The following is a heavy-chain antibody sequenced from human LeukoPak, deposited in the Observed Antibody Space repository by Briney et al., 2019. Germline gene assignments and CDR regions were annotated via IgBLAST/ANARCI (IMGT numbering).Heavy chain of an antibody. D-gene: IGHD4-17*01. J-gene: IGHJ4*02. Sequence: GGSLRLSCAASGFTFSSYGMHWVRQAPGKGLEWVAFIQNDGNEKYYAGSVKGRYTISRDNSKNTLYLQMNSLRTEDTADYYCAKRGTVTSNFEYWGQGTLVTVSS. V-gene: IGHV3-30*02. CDR3: AKRGTVTSNFEY. CDR1: GFTFSSYG. CDR2: IQNDGNEK.